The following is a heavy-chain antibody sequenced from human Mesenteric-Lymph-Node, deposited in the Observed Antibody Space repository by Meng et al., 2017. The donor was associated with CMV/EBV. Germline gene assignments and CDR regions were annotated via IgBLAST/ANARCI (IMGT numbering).Heavy chain of an antibody. Sequence: GSLRLSCTVSGGSISSSNYYWGWIRQPPGKGLEWVGHIHYSGSIYYSPSLKSRVTISVDTSKNQFSLNLDSVTAADTAVYYCARVWSHDYSNYVPRHWFDPWGQGILVTVSS. J-gene: IGHJ5*02. CDR2: IHYSGSI. CDR1: GGSISSSNYY. D-gene: IGHD4-11*01. V-gene: IGHV4-39*07. CDR3: ARVWSHDYSNYVPRHWFDP.